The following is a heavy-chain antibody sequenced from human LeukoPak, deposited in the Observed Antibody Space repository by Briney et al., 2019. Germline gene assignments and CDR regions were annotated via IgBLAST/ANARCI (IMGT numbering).Heavy chain of an antibody. CDR1: GQSLTGYF. J-gene: IGHJ4*02. Sequence: ASVKVSRKASGQSLTGYFMHWVRQAPGQGLEWVGRIDPNTGDTIYAQNFQGRVTVTSATSISTAYMELSRLTSDDTAVYFCARLGLHGSGTYYFFDYWGQGTLVTVSS. D-gene: IGHD3-10*01. CDR3: ARLGLHGSGTYYFFDY. V-gene: IGHV1-2*06. CDR2: IDPNTGDT.